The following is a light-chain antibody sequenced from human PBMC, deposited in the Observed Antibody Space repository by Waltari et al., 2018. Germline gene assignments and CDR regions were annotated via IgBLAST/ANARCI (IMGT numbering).Light chain of an antibody. Sequence: QSALTQPASVSGSPGQSITISCTGTSSDVGAYNYVSWYQHLPGKAPTLPISEVRNRPSGVSNRFSGSKSGNMASLTISGLQAEDEADYYCNSYTTSSTWVFGGGTKLTVL. CDR1: SSDVGAYNY. V-gene: IGLV2-14*01. CDR3: NSYTTSSTWV. J-gene: IGLJ3*02. CDR2: EVR.